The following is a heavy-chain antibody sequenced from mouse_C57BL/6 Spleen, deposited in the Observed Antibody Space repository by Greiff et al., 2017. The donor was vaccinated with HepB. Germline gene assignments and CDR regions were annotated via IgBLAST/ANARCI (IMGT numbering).Heavy chain of an antibody. D-gene: IGHD2-4*01. Sequence: VQLQQSGAELVRPGASVTLSCKASGYTFTDYEMHWVKQTPVHGLEWIGAIDPETGGTAYNQKFKGKAILTADKSSSTAYMELRSLTSEDSAVYYCTGDYDYDVDAMDYWGQGTSVTVSS. CDR1: GYTFTDYE. V-gene: IGHV1-15*01. CDR2: IDPETGGT. CDR3: TGDYDYDVDAMDY. J-gene: IGHJ4*01.